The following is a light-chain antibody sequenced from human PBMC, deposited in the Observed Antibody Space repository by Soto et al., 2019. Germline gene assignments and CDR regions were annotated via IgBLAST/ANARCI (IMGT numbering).Light chain of an antibody. J-gene: IGKJ1*01. Sequence: MVVTRSPGVRSPCPGKRASLSCRASQSVSNNYLAWYQQKPGQAPRLLIYGASNRATGIPDRFSGSGSGTDFTLTISRLEPEDFAVYYCQQYGSSGTFGQGTKVDIK. V-gene: IGKV3-20*01. CDR1: QSVSNNY. CDR3: QQYGSSGT. CDR2: GAS.